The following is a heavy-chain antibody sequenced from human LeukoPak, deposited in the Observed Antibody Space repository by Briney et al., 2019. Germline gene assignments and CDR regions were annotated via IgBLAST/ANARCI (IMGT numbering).Heavy chain of an antibody. Sequence: GGSLRLSCAASEFTFSSYSMNWVRQAPGKGLEWVSYITNSGNSKSYADSVKGRFTISRDNAKNSLYLQMNSLRAEDTAVYYCARDSPYYYATPFDYWGQGTLVTVSS. J-gene: IGHJ4*02. CDR2: ITNSGNSK. CDR3: ARDSPYYYATPFDY. CDR1: EFTFSSYS. V-gene: IGHV3-48*04. D-gene: IGHD3-10*01.